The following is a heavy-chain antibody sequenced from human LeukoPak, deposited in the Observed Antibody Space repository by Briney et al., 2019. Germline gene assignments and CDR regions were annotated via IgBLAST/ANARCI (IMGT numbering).Heavy chain of an antibody. D-gene: IGHD1-26*01. J-gene: IGHJ4*02. CDR1: GYTFTDSY. Sequence: SVKVSCKASGYTFTDSYLHWVRQAPGQGLEWMGGIIPIFGTANYAQKFQGRVTITTDESTSTAYMELSSLRSEDTAVYYCARGLPSGSYYFDYWGQGTLVTVSS. CDR2: IIPIFGTA. V-gene: IGHV1-69*05. CDR3: ARGLPSGSYYFDY.